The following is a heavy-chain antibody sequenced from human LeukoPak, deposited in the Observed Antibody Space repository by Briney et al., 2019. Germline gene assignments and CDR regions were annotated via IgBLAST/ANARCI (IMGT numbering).Heavy chain of an antibody. CDR1: GFTFSSYG. CDR3: ARDIYDSSGYYLGYYYYYGMDV. CDR2: ISYDGSNK. D-gene: IGHD3-22*01. V-gene: IGHV3-30*03. J-gene: IGHJ6*02. Sequence: GRSLRLSCAASGFTFSSYGMHWVRQAPGKGLEWVAVISYDGSNKYYADSVKGRFTISRDNSKNTLYLQMNSLRAEDTAVYYCARDIYDSSGYYLGYYYYYGMDVWGQGTTVTVSS.